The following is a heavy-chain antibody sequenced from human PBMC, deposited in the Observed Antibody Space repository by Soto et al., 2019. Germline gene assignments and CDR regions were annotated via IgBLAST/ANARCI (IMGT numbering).Heavy chain of an antibody. J-gene: IGHJ3*02. Sequence: ASVKVSCKASGSTFPSSYIHWVRQAPGQGLEWMGIINPSGGSTSSAQKLQGRVTMTRDTSTSTVYMELSSLRSEDTAVYYCARVVSGAHDAFAIWGQGTMVT. CDR2: INPSGGST. V-gene: IGHV1-46*03. D-gene: IGHD3-10*01. CDR1: GSTFPSSY. CDR3: ARVVSGAHDAFAI.